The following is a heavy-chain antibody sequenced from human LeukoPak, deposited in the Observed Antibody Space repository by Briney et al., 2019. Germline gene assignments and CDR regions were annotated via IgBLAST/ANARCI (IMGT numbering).Heavy chain of an antibody. V-gene: IGHV1-69*04. D-gene: IGHD3-10*01. CDR2: IIPILGIA. J-gene: IGHJ6*02. Sequence: SVKVSCRASGGTFSSYAISWVRQAPGQGLEWMGRIIPILGIANYAQKFQGRVTITADKSTSTAYMELSSLRSEDTAVYYCAREQPHYYGSGTEYYYYGMDVWGQGTTVTVSS. CDR3: AREQPHYYGSGTEYYYYGMDV. CDR1: GGTFSSYA.